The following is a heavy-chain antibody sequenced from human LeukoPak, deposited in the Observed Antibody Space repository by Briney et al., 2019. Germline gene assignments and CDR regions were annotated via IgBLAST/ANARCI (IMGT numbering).Heavy chain of an antibody. CDR3: AKGGVMIVVVTDAFDI. CDR2: ISGSGGST. V-gene: IGHV3-23*01. Sequence: PGGSLRLSCAASGFTFSSYAMSWVRQAPGKGLEWVSAISGSGGSTYYAGSVKGRFTISRDNSKNTLYLQMNGLRAEDTAVYYCAKGGVMIVVVTDAFDIWGQGTMVTVSS. J-gene: IGHJ3*02. CDR1: GFTFSSYA. D-gene: IGHD3-22*01.